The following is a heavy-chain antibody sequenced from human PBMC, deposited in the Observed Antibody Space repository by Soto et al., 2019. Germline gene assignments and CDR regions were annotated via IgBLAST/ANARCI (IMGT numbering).Heavy chain of an antibody. CDR3: AKDIDRRRDFDWAPDY. CDR1: GFTFEDYA. J-gene: IGHJ4*02. CDR2: ISWNSGSF. V-gene: IGHV3-9*01. D-gene: IGHD3-9*01. Sequence: EVQLVESGGGFVQPGRCLRLSCVVSGFTFEDYAMHWVRQGPGKGLEWVSGISWNSGSFDYADSVKGRFTISRDNTKKSLYLQMNNLRADDTALYYCAKDIDRRRDFDWAPDYWGQGTLVTVSS.